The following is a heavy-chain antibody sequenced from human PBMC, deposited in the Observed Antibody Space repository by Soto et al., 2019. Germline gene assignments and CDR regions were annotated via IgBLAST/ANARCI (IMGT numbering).Heavy chain of an antibody. CDR3: ARAPYCSGGSCYYENWFDP. V-gene: IGHV6-1*01. J-gene: IGHJ5*02. D-gene: IGHD2-15*01. CDR2: TYYRSKWYN. Sequence: SQTLSLTCVISGDSVSSNSAAWNWIRQSPSRGLEWLGRTYYRSKWYNDYAVSVKSRITINPDTSKNQFSLQLNSVTPEDTAVYYCARAPYCSGGSCYYENWFDPWGQGTLVTVS. CDR1: GDSVSSNSAA.